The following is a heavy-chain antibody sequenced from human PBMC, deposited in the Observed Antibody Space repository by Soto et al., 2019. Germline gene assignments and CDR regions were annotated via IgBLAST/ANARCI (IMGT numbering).Heavy chain of an antibody. Sequence: QVQLVQSVAEMKKPGASVKVSCKASGYTFSTYGITWVRQDPGQGLDWMGWINPFKGDTNSAARFQDRVTMTTDTSTRTAYMELRSLRSDDTAVYYCARVKVPAAILGAFDLWGQGTLVTVSS. CDR2: INPFKGDT. J-gene: IGHJ3*01. CDR3: ARVKVPAAILGAFDL. D-gene: IGHD2-2*02. CDR1: GYTFSTYG. V-gene: IGHV1-18*01.